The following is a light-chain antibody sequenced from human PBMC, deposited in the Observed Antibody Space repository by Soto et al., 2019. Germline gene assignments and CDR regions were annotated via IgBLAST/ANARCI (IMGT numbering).Light chain of an antibody. J-gene: IGKJ2*02. CDR1: QSISSY. CDR2: AAS. V-gene: IGKV1-39*01. Sequence: DIQMTQSPSSLSASVGDRVTITCRASQSISSYLNWYQQKPGKAPKLLIYAASSLQSGVPSRFSGSGSGTDFTRTISSLQPEDFATYYCQQSYSTPPWTFGQGTKLEIK. CDR3: QQSYSTPPWT.